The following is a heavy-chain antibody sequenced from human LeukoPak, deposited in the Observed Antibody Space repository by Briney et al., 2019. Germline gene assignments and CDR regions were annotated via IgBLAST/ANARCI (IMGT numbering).Heavy chain of an antibody. Sequence: ASVKVSCKASGYTLTGNYMHWVRQAPGQGLEWMGWINPNSSSTLYAQKFQGRVTMTRDTSITTAYMELRRLRSDDTAVYYCSRQGTGDELDYWGQGTLVTVSS. J-gene: IGHJ4*02. CDR2: INPNSSST. CDR1: GYTLTGNY. CDR3: SRQGTGDELDY. D-gene: IGHD7-27*01. V-gene: IGHV1-2*02.